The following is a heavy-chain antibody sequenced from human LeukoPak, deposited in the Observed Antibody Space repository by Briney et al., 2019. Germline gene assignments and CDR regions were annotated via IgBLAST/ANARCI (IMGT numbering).Heavy chain of an antibody. V-gene: IGHV3-49*04. CDR1: GFAFDDFD. CDR2: IRRRGYGGAA. CDR3: SRNGLVDFDY. Sequence: PGGSLRLSCTTSGFAFDDFDMSWVRQPAGKGLEWVGFIRRRGYGGAAEYAASMKGRFIISRDDSKGIAYLQMSSLKAEDIAVYYCSRNGLVDFDYWGQGSRVIVSP. J-gene: IGHJ4*02.